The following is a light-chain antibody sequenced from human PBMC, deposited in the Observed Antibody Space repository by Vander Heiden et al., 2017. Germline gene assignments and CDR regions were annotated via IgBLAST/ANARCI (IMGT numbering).Light chain of an antibody. Sequence: IVLTPSPGTLSLSPGESATLSCRASPSVSSSYLAWHQQTPGQAPRLLIYGASSRATGLPDRFSGSASGTDFTLTISRLAPEDFAVYYCQQYGSSPWTFGQGTKVEIK. J-gene: IGKJ1*01. CDR3: QQYGSSPWT. V-gene: IGKV3-20*01. CDR1: PSVSSSY. CDR2: GAS.